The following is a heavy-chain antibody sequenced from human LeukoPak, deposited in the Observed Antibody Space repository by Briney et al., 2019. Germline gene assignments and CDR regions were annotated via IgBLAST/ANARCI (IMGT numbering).Heavy chain of an antibody. V-gene: IGHV3-30*18. CDR2: ISYDGSNK. CDR1: GFTFSSYA. J-gene: IGHJ4*02. CDR3: AEEQLSN. Sequence: PGGSLRLSCAASGFTFSSYAMSWVRQAPGKGLEWVAVISYDGSNKYYADSVKGRFTISRDNSKNTLYLQMNSLRAEDTAVYYCAEEQLSNWGQGTLVTVSS. D-gene: IGHD6-13*01.